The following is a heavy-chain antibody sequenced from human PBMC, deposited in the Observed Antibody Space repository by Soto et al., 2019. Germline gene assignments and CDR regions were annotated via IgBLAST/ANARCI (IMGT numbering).Heavy chain of an antibody. CDR2: ISSNGGGT. V-gene: IGHV3-23*01. D-gene: IGHD6-13*01. Sequence: EVQLLESGGGLVQPGGSLRLSCVASGFSFSDRAMGWVRQAPGKGLEWVSDISSNGGGTFYADSVKGRFTISRDNVKNTVHLQMNRLRDEDTATYYCAKRCGQQLENWQFDVWGRGSLVSVAS. CDR1: GFSFSDRA. J-gene: IGHJ2*01. CDR3: AKRCGQQLENWQFDV.